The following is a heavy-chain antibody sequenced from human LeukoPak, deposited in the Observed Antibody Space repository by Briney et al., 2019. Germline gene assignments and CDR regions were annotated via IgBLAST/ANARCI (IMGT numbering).Heavy chain of an antibody. D-gene: IGHD6-13*01. CDR2: ISGSNSYI. CDR1: GFTFSSYT. V-gene: IGHV3-21*04. J-gene: IGHJ4*02. CDR3: ARSLPYGTTWYGRSDF. Sequence: GGSLRLSCAASGFTFSSYTMHWIRQAPGKGLEWVSSISGSNSYIFYADSVKGRFTISRDNAMNSLCLQMNSLRAEDTAIYYCARSLPYGTTWYGRSDFWGQGTLVTVSS.